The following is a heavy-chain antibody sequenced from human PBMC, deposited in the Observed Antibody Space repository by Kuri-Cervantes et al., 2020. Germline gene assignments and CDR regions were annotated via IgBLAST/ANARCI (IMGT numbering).Heavy chain of an antibody. CDR3: ARESDDYVWGSFDY. V-gene: IGHV1-18*01. J-gene: IGHJ4*02. Sequence: ASVKVSCKASGYTFTSYGISWVRQAPGQGLEWMGWISAYNGNTNYAQKLQGRVTITTDESTSTAYMELSSLRSEDTAVYYCARESDDYVWGSFDYWGQGTLVTVSS. D-gene: IGHD3-16*01. CDR1: GYTFTSYG. CDR2: ISAYNGNT.